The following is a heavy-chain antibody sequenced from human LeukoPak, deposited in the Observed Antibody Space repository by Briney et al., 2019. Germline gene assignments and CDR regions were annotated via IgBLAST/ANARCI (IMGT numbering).Heavy chain of an antibody. Sequence: SETLSLTCTVSGGSISSYYWGWIRQPPGKGLEWIGYNYYSGSTNYNPSLKSRVTISVDTSKSQFSLRLSSVTAADTAVYYCAGLSITIFGVADYWGQGTLVTVSS. D-gene: IGHD3-3*01. CDR1: GGSISSYY. J-gene: IGHJ4*02. CDR3: AGLSITIFGVADY. V-gene: IGHV4-59*01. CDR2: NYYSGST.